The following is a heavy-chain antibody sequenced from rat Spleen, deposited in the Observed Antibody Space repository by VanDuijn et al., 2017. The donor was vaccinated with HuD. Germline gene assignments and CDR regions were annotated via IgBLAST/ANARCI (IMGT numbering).Heavy chain of an antibody. CDR2: MNSAGNT. Sequence: EVQLQESGPGLVKPSQSLSLTCSVTVYSITSSYRWSWIRKFPGSKLEWMGFMNSAGNTNYNPSLKGRVSITRDTSKNQFFLQLNSVTTEDTATYYCARRTGQVYNNYFDYWGQGVMVPVSS. J-gene: IGHJ2*01. D-gene: IGHD1-10*01. CDR1: VYSITSSYR. V-gene: IGHV3-3*01. CDR3: ARRTGQVYNNYFDY.